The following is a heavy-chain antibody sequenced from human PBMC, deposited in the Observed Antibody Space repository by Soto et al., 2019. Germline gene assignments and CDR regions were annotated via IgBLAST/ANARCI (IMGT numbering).Heavy chain of an antibody. CDR1: GGSISSGGYY. V-gene: IGHV4-31*03. D-gene: IGHD3-10*01. J-gene: IGHJ6*02. CDR3: AGTTYGSGSYSASYGMDV. Sequence: SETLSLTCTVSGGSISSGGYYWSWIRQHPGKGLEWIGYIYYSGSTYYNPSLKSRVTISVGTSKNQFSLKLSSVTAADTAVYYCAGTTYGSGSYSASYGMDVWGQGTTVTVSS. CDR2: IYYSGST.